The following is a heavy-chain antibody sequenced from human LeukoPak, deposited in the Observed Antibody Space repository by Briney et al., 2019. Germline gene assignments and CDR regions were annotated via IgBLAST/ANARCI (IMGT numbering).Heavy chain of an antibody. CDR2: IYSGGST. J-gene: IGHJ4*02. D-gene: IGHD3-3*01. V-gene: IGHV3-66*01. Sequence: GGSLRLSCAASGFTFSSYAMSWVRQAPGKGLEWVSVIYSGGSTYYADSVKGRFTISRDNSKNTLYLQMNSLRAEDTAVYYCASPIRDGDYWGQGTLVTVSS. CDR1: GFTFSSYA. CDR3: ASPIRDGDY.